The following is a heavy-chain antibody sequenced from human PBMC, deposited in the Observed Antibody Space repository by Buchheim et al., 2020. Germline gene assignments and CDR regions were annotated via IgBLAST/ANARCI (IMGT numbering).Heavy chain of an antibody. J-gene: IGHJ4*02. V-gene: IGHV3-33*01. CDR3: ARDWAPGYGQHPLGD. Sequence: QVQLVESGGGVVQPGRSLRLSCAASGFTFSSYGMHWVRQAPGKGLEWVAVIWYDGSNKYYADSVKGRFTISRDNSKNTLYLQMNSLRAEDTAVYYCARDWAPGYGQHPLGDWGQGTL. D-gene: IGHD2-15*01. CDR1: GFTFSSYG. CDR2: IWYDGSNK.